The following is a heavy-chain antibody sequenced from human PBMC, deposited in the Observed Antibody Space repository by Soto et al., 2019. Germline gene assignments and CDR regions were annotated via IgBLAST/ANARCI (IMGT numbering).Heavy chain of an antibody. Sequence: EVQLVESGGGLVQPGVSLRLSCAASGFTFSTYSMNWVRQAPGKGLEWISYITKSSRTIYYADSVKGRFTISRDNAKNSLNLKMNCLRAEDTAVYYRTREHGDGYGMGVWGQGTTVTVSS. J-gene: IGHJ6*02. D-gene: IGHD4-17*01. CDR2: ITKSSRTI. CDR1: GFTFSTYS. CDR3: TREHGDGYGMGV. V-gene: IGHV3-48*01.